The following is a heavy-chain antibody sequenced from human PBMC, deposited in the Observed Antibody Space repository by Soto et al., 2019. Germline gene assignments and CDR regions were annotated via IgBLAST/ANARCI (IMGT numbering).Heavy chain of an antibody. V-gene: IGHV1-69*13. Sequence: SVKVSCKASGGTFSSYAISWVRQAPGQGLEWMGGIIPIFGTANYAQKFQGRVTITADESTSTAYMELSSLRSEDTAVYYCARDRSDGSGSYYNQYYFDYWGQGTLVTVSS. D-gene: IGHD3-10*01. J-gene: IGHJ4*02. CDR1: GGTFSSYA. CDR3: ARDRSDGSGSYYNQYYFDY. CDR2: IIPIFGTA.